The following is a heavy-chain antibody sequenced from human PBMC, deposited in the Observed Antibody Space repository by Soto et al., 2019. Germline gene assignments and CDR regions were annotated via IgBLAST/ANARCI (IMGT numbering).Heavy chain of an antibody. CDR1: CGSLNSYF. V-gene: IGHV4-34*01. J-gene: IGHJ3*02. Sequence: PSGTLSLTFPFSCGSLNSYFWTWIRQPPGKGLEWVGEIYYSGSTSYNPSLKSRVTISVDTSKNQFSLKLSSVTAADTAVYYCAREGDSVAFDIWGQGTMVTVSS. D-gene: IGHD3-16*01. CDR2: IYYSGST. CDR3: AREGDSVAFDI.